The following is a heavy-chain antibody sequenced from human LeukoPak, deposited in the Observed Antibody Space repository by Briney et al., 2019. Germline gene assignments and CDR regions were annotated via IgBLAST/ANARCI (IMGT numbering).Heavy chain of an antibody. V-gene: IGHV3-33*01. CDR2: FWYDGGNK. CDR1: GFTFSIYG. CDR3: ARGGHCSTTSCSNYDGMDV. Sequence: AGGSLRLSCAASGFTFSIYGVHWVRQAPGKGLEWVAVFWYDGGNKYYADSVKGRFTISRDDSKNTLYLQMNSLRAEDTAVYYCARGGHCSTTSCSNYDGMDVWGQGTTLTVSS. J-gene: IGHJ6*02. D-gene: IGHD2-2*01.